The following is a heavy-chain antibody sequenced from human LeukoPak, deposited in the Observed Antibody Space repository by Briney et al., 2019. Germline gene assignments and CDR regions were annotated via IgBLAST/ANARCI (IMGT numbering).Heavy chain of an antibody. CDR2: IIPIFGIA. D-gene: IGHD5-12*01. J-gene: IGHJ6*02. CDR1: GGTFSSCA. Sequence: GASVKVSCKASGGTFSSCAISWVRQAPGQGLEWMGRIIPIFGIANYAQKFQGRVTITADKSTSTAYMELSSLRSEDTAVYYCARGYSGYDSYYGMDVWGQGTTVTVSS. CDR3: ARGYSGYDSYYGMDV. V-gene: IGHV1-69*04.